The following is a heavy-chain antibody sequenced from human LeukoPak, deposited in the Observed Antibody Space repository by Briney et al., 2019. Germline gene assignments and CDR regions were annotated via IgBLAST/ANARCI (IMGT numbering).Heavy chain of an antibody. D-gene: IGHD5-24*01. J-gene: IGHJ4*02. V-gene: IGHV3-15*01. CDR1: GLTFTDAW. CDR2: ITASGTE. CDR3: TTAPTRTWLPYFGY. Sequence: PGGSLTLSRAVSGLTFTDAWVSWVRQAPGKGLEWVARITASGTENYAAPVKARFTASRDDSKTTVYLQMKSLTTDDTAVYYCTTAPTRTWLPYFGYWGQGTVVTVSS.